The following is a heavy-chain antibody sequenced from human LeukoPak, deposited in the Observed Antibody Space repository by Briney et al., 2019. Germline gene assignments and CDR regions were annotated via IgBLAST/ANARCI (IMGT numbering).Heavy chain of an antibody. CDR1: GFTFSSYW. J-gene: IGHJ5*02. CDR2: INSDGSST. V-gene: IGHV3-74*01. Sequence: PGGSLRLSCAASGFTFSSYWMHWVRQAPGKGLVWVSRINSDGSSTSYADSVKGRFTISRDNSKNTLYLQMNSLRAEDTAVYYCAKDLSNGDDWFDPWGQGTLVTVSS. CDR3: AKDLSNGDDWFDP. D-gene: IGHD4-17*01.